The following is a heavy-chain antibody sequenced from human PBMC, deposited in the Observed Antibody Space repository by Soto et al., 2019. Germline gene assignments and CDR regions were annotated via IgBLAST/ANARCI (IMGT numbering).Heavy chain of an antibody. J-gene: IGHJ5*01. D-gene: IGHD7-27*01. V-gene: IGHV1-69*12. Sequence: QVQLVQSGAEVKKPGSSVKVSCKASGGTFSSYAISWVRQAPGQGLEWMGGIIPSFGTANYEQKFQGRVTVAADESTSTGYMGLSSLRSEDTAVYYCAGDNLGRDVTDSWGQGTLVTVSS. CDR2: IIPSFGTA. CDR1: GGTFSSYA. CDR3: AGDNLGRDVTDS.